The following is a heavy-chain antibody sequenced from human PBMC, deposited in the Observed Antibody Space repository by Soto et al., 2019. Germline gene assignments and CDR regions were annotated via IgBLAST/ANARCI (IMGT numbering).Heavy chain of an antibody. CDR3: SRPGCRSGCYHL. D-gene: IGHD3-10*01. V-gene: IGHV4-39*01. J-gene: IGHJ1*01. Sequence: PSETLSLTCTVSGGSISSSSYYWGWIRQPPGKGLEWIGSIYYSGSTYYNPSLKSRVTISVDTSKNQFSLKLSSVTAADTAVYFFSRPGCRSGCYHLWCQG. CDR2: IYYSGST. CDR1: GGSISSSSYY.